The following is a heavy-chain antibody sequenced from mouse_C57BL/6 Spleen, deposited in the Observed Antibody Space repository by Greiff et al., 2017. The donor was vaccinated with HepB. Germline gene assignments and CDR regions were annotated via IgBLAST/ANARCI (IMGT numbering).Heavy chain of an antibody. CDR3: AKLLRWYFDV. CDR2: INPNNGGT. CDR1: GYTFTDYY. V-gene: IGHV1-26*01. Sequence: EVQLQQSGPELVKPGASVKISCKASGYTFTDYYMNWVKQSHGKSLEWIGDINPNNGGTSYNQKFKGKATLTVDKSSSTAYMELRSLTSEDSAVYYGAKLLRWYFDVWGTGTTVTVSS. J-gene: IGHJ1*03. D-gene: IGHD1-1*01.